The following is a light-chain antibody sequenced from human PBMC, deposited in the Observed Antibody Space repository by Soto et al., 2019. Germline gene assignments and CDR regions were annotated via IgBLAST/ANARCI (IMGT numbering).Light chain of an antibody. CDR1: QSVRSSL. CDR2: AGS. CDR3: QQYITSPWT. Sequence: EIMLSQSPGTLSLSAGERATVSCRASQSVRSSLLAWYQQKPGQAPRLLIYAGSSRATGIPDRFSGSGSGTDFTLTISRLEPEDFAVYYCQQYITSPWTFGQRTMVDI. J-gene: IGKJ1*01. V-gene: IGKV3-20*01.